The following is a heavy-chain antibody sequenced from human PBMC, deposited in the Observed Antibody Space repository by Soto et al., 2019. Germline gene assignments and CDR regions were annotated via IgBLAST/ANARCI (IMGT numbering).Heavy chain of an antibody. CDR2: LCYSGSN. CDR3: ARSGGGSGWL. Sequence: SETVSRTCTVACDSVTSAIYCWSWIREAAGKALELSAYLCYSGSNSYNPSLKSRLTISRDTSKNQFSLKMTSVTAADTAVYYCARSGGGSGWLGGQGTLVTVS. J-gene: IGHJ4*02. CDR1: CDSVTSAIYC. D-gene: IGHD6-19*01. V-gene: IGHV4-61*01.